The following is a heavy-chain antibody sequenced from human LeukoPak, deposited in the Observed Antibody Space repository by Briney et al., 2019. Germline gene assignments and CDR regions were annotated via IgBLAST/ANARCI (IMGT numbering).Heavy chain of an antibody. D-gene: IGHD6-6*01. CDR2: INHSGST. J-gene: IGHJ4*02. CDR1: GGSFSGYY. V-gene: IGHV4-34*01. Sequence: SETLSLTCAVYGGSFSGYYWSWIRQPPGKGLEWIGEINHSGSTNYNPSLKSRVTISVDTSKNQFSLKLSSVTAADSAVYFCAREGQQLVPPLDSWGQGTLVTVSS. CDR3: AREGQQLVPPLDS.